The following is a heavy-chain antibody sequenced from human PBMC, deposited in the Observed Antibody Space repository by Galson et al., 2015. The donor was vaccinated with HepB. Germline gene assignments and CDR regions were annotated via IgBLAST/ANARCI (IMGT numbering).Heavy chain of an antibody. J-gene: IGHJ3*02. CDR2: IDWDDDK. CDR1: GFSLSTSGMR. CDR3: AHSSGSYYPAFDI. V-gene: IGHV2-70*04. D-gene: IGHD1-26*01. Sequence: PALVKPTQTLTLTCTFSGFSLSTSGMRASWIRQPPGKALEWLARIDWDDDKFYSTSLKTRLTISKDTSKNQVVLTMTNMDPVDTATYYCAHSSGSYYPAFDIWGQGTMVTVSS.